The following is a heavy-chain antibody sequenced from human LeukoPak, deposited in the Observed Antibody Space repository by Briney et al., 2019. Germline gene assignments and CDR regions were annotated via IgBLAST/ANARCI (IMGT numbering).Heavy chain of an antibody. J-gene: IGHJ4*02. CDR3: ARRYYYGSGSTRTLDY. Sequence: SETLSLTCTVSGGSISSSSYYWSWIRQPPGKGLEWIGEINHSGSTNYNPSLKSRVTISVDTSKNQFSLKLSSVTAADTAVYYCARRYYYGSGSTRTLDYWGQGTLVTVSS. V-gene: IGHV4-39*07. CDR1: GGSISSSSYY. CDR2: INHSGST. D-gene: IGHD3-10*01.